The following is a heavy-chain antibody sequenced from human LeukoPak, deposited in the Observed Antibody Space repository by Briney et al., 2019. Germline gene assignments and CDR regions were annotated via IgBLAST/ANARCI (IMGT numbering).Heavy chain of an antibody. CDR1: GGSISSSSYY. Sequence: SSETLSLTCTVSGGSISSSSYYWGWIRQPPGKGLEWIGYIYYSGSTNYNPSLKSRVTISVDTSKNQFSLKLSSVTAADTAVYYCARASYSSSWSTSYYYYYMDVWGKGTTVTVSS. V-gene: IGHV4-61*05. J-gene: IGHJ6*03. D-gene: IGHD6-13*01. CDR2: IYYSGST. CDR3: ARASYSSSWSTSYYYYYMDV.